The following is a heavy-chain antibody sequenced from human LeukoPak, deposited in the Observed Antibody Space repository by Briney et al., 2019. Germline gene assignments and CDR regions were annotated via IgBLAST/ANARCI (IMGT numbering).Heavy chain of an antibody. J-gene: IGHJ5*02. V-gene: IGHV4-59*01. CDR1: GGSISNYY. D-gene: IGHD3-10*01. Sequence: NASETLSLTCTVSGGSISNYYWSWIRQPPGKGLEWIGYIYYSGSTNYNPSLKSRVTISVDTSKNQFSLKLSSVTAADTAVYYCARERSMVRGVGWFDPWGQGTLVTVSS. CDR2: IYYSGST. CDR3: ARERSMVRGVGWFDP.